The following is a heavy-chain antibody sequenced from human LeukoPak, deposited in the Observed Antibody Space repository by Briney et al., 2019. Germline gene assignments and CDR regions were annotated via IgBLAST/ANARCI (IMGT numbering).Heavy chain of an antibody. D-gene: IGHD2-2*01. CDR1: GGTISSGGYS. CDR3: ARGGGYCSRTSCHFDY. V-gene: IGHV4-30-2*01. Sequence: PSETLSLTCAVAGGTISSGGYSWSWIRQPPGKGLEWIGYIYHSGSTYYNPSLKSRVTISVDRSKNQFSLKLSSVTAADTAVYYWARGGGYCSRTSCHFDYWGQGTLVTVSS. J-gene: IGHJ4*02. CDR2: IYHSGST.